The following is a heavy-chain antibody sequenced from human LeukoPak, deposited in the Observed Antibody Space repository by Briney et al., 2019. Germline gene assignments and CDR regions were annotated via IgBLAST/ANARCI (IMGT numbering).Heavy chain of an antibody. D-gene: IGHD6-19*01. V-gene: IGHV1-2*04. J-gene: IGHJ4*02. CDR1: GYTFTGYY. Sequence: ASVKVSCKASGYTFTGYYMHWVRQAPGQGLEWMGWINPNSGGTNYAQKFQGWVTMTRDTSISTAYMELSRLRSDDTAVYYCARGPLIAVDGPGYFDYWGQGTLVTVSS. CDR3: ARGPLIAVDGPGYFDY. CDR2: INPNSGGT.